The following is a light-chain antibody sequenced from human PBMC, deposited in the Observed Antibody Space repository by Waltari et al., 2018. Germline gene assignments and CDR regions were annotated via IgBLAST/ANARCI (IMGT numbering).Light chain of an antibody. CDR3: AAWDDTLSGWV. CDR1: NSHTAQAY. V-gene: IGLV1-47*01. Sequence: QSGAPQPPPAPGTPGRRVTISCSTTNSHTAQAYRSVYQQALGTAPKLLIYKNDQRPSGVPDRFSGSKSGAAASRAISGLRSDDEADYVCAAWDDTLSGWVFGGGTKVTVL. CDR2: KND. J-gene: IGLJ3*02.